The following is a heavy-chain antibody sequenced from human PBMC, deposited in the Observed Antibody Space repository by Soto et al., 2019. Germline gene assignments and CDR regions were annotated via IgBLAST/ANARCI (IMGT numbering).Heavy chain of an antibody. D-gene: IGHD4-4*01. CDR1: GGTFSSYT. Sequence: QVQLVQSGAGVKKPGSSVKVSCKASGGTFSSYTINWVRQAPGQGLEWMGRIIPILNISNFAQKFQGRVTITADKFMTDAYMELTNLRSENTALYYCATSFDNDYIPGVQYCYYMDVWGKGTTVTVSS. CDR3: ATSFDNDYIPGVQYCYYMDV. V-gene: IGHV1-69*02. CDR2: IIPILNIS. J-gene: IGHJ6*03.